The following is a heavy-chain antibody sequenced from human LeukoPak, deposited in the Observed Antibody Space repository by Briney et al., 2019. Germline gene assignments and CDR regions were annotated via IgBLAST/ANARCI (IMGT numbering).Heavy chain of an antibody. CDR1: GGTFSSYA. D-gene: IGHD3-10*01. Sequence: SVKVSCKASGGTFSSYAISWVRQAPGQGLEWMGGIIPIFGTANYAQKFQGRVTITADESTSTAYMELRSLRSDDTAVYYCARDLSPGLWFGELSLGMTVPSYYWGQGTLVTVSS. J-gene: IGHJ4*02. CDR2: IIPIFGTA. V-gene: IGHV1-69*01. CDR3: ARDLSPGLWFGELSLGMTVPSYY.